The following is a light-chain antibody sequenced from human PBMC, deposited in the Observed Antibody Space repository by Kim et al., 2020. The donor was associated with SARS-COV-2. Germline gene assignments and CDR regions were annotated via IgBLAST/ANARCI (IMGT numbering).Light chain of an antibody. CDR2: DAS. Sequence: EIVFTQSPVTLSLSPGQRGTVSCRASQTINIAVAWYQQKPGQAPRLLIQDASQRAPGTPARFSGSGSGTDFNLTISSLQPEDVAIYYCLQRTTTISFGQGTRLEIK. J-gene: IGKJ5*01. V-gene: IGKV3-11*01. CDR1: QTINIA. CDR3: LQRTTTIS.